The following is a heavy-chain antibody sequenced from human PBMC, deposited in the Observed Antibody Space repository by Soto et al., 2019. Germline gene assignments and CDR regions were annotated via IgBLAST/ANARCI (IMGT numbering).Heavy chain of an antibody. CDR2: IWYDGSNK. V-gene: IGHV3-33*01. J-gene: IGHJ6*02. CDR1: GFTFSSYG. Sequence: GGSLRLSCAASGFTFSSYGMHWVRQAPGKGLEWVAVIWYDGSNKYYADSVKGRFIISRDNSKNTLYLQMNSLRAEDTAVYYCARDPSDYYYGMDVWGQGTTVTVSS. CDR3: ARDPSDYYYGMDV.